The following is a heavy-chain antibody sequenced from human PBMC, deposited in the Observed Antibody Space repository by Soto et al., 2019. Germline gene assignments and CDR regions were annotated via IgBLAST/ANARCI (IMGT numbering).Heavy chain of an antibody. CDR3: ARGARTGIAAAAHSWSDY. D-gene: IGHD6-13*01. V-gene: IGHV1-2*04. Sequence: QVQLVQSGAEVKKPGASVKVSCKASGYTFTGYYMHWVRQAPGQGLEWMGWINPNSGGTNYAQKFQGWVTMTRDTSISTAYMELSRLRSDDTAVYYCARGARTGIAAAAHSWSDYWGQGTLVTVSS. CDR2: INPNSGGT. J-gene: IGHJ4*02. CDR1: GYTFTGYY.